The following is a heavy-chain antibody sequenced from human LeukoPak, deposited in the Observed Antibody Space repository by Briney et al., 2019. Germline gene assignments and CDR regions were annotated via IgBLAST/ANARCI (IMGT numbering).Heavy chain of an antibody. CDR1: GGSFSGYY. D-gene: IGHD6-13*01. CDR2: INHSGST. J-gene: IGHJ4*02. Sequence: PSETLSLTCAVYGGSFSGYYWSWIRQPPGKGLEWIGEINHSGSTNNNPSLKSRVTISVDTSKNQFSLKLSSVTAADTAVYYCARRAGNWGQGTLVTVSS. V-gene: IGHV4-34*01. CDR3: ARRAGN.